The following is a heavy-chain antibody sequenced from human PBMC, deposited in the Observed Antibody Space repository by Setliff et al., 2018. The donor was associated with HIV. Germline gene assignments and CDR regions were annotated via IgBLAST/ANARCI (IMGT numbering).Heavy chain of an antibody. CDR2: IYSGGST. CDR1: GGSIGGYY. D-gene: IGHD1-26*01. Sequence: PSETLSLTCTVSGGSIGGYYWSWIRQPPGTGLEWLGCIYSGGSTNYNPSLESRVTISLDTSKNQFSLRLTSVTAADTAVYYCARELSGTYFDYWGQGILVTVSS. CDR3: ARELSGTYFDY. V-gene: IGHV4-4*08. J-gene: IGHJ4*02.